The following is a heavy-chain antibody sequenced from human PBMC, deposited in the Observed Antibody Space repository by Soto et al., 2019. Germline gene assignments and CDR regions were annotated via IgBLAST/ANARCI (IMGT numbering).Heavy chain of an antibody. CDR1: GFTVSSNY. V-gene: IGHV3-66*01. CDR3: ARDRFGGVIAPFFY. CDR2: IYSGGST. Sequence: EVQLVESGGGLVQPGGSLRLSCAASGFTVSSNYMSWVRQAPGKGLEWVSVIYSGGSTYYADSVKGRFTISRDNSKNTLYLQMNSLRAEDTAVYYCARDRFGGVIAPFFYWVQGTLVTVSS. J-gene: IGHJ4*02. D-gene: IGHD3-16*02.